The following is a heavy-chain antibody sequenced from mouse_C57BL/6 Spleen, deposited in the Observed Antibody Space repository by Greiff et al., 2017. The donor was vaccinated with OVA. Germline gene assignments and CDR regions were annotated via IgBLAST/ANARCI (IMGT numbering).Heavy chain of an antibody. V-gene: IGHV10-1*01. CDR1: GFSFNTYA. D-gene: IGHD2-3*01. CDR3: VIFYDALWYFDV. J-gene: IGHJ1*03. CDR2: IRSKSNNYAT. Sequence: EVKLVESGGGLVQPKGSLKLSCAASGFSFNTYAMNWVRQAPGTGLEWVARIRSKSNNYATYYDDSVKDRFTISSDDSEIMLYLQMNNCKTEDTAMYYCVIFYDALWYFDVWGTGTPVTVSS.